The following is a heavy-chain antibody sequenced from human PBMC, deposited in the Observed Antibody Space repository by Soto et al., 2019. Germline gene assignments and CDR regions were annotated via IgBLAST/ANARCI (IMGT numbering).Heavy chain of an antibody. Sequence: PSETLSLTCTVSGGSISSYYWSWIRQPPGKGLEWIGYIYYSGSTNYNPSLKSRVTISVDTSKNQFSLKLSSVTAADTAVYYCATRTGGGWFEELLPPWYFDYWGQGTLVTVSS. D-gene: IGHD3-10*01. V-gene: IGHV4-59*01. CDR3: ATRTGGGWFEELLPPWYFDY. J-gene: IGHJ4*02. CDR1: GGSISSYY. CDR2: IYYSGST.